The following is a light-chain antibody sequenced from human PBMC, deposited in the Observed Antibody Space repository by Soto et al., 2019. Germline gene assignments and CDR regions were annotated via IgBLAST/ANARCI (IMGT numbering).Light chain of an antibody. J-gene: IGLJ1*01. CDR1: SSDIGAYYD. CDR2: EVH. Sequence: QSALTQPASLSGSPGQSITISCTGTSSDIGAYYDVSWFQQHPGKAPKLMISEVHNRPSGVANRFSGSKSGTTAYPIISGRQVDDEAEDFCCSFTTTSSHVFGTGTKVTVL. V-gene: IGLV2-14*01. CDR3: CSFTTTSSHV.